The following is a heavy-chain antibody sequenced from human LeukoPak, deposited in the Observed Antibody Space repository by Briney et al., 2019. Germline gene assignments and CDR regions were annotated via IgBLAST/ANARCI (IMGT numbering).Heavy chain of an antibody. Sequence: GGSLRLPCAASGFSLSGYWMTWVRQAPGKGLEWVARLHADGVEQNYVDSVTGRFTMSRDNAKNSLDLQMNSLRVEDTAVYYCARGRGLGSGYYYKSDYWGQGTLVTVSS. D-gene: IGHD3-22*01. J-gene: IGHJ4*02. V-gene: IGHV3-7*01. CDR1: GFSLSGYW. CDR2: LHADGVEQ. CDR3: ARGRGLGSGYYYKSDY.